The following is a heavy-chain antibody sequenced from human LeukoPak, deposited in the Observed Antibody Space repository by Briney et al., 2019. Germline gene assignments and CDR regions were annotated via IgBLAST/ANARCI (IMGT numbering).Heavy chain of an antibody. Sequence: SETLSLTCTVSGGSISIYYWNCIRQPPGTGRGRIGYIYYSGTTNSNHSLTSLVSMSIDTSKNQFSLQLSSVPAADTAVYYCVRGPYGSGISNWFDPWGQGPQVIVS. CDR1: GGSISIYY. J-gene: IGHJ5*02. D-gene: IGHD3-10*01. CDR3: VRGPYGSGISNWFDP. CDR2: IYYSGTT. V-gene: IGHV4-59*01.